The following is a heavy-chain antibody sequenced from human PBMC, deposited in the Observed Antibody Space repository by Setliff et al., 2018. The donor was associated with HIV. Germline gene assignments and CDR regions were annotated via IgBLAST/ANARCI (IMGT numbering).Heavy chain of an antibody. CDR3: ARPRLRGSGAFDI. CDR2: IYYSGTT. J-gene: IGHJ3*02. D-gene: IGHD2-21*01. Sequence: PSETLSLTCTVSGDSISSSTFYWGWIRQPPGKGLEWIGSIYYSGTTYYNPSLMSRVAISVDTSKNQFSLKLSSVTAADTAVYYCARPRLRGSGAFDIWGQGTMVTVSS. CDR1: GDSISSSTFY. V-gene: IGHV4-39*01.